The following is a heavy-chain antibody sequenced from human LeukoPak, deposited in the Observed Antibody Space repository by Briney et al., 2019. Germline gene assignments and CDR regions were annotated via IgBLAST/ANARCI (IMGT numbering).Heavy chain of an antibody. Sequence: PGGSLRLSCAASGFTFSSYAMSWVRQAPGKGLEWVSAISGSGGSTYYADSVKGRFTISRDNSKNTLYLQMNSLRAEDTAVYYCAKAASEWELLAGYFDYWGQGTLVTVSS. V-gene: IGHV3-23*01. CDR1: GFTFSSYA. J-gene: IGHJ4*02. CDR3: AKAASEWELLAGYFDY. D-gene: IGHD1-26*01. CDR2: ISGSGGST.